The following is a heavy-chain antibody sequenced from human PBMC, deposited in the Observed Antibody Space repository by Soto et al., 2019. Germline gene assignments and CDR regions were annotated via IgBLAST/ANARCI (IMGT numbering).Heavy chain of an antibody. CDR3: ERGAIVGASDPFDY. D-gene: IGHD1-26*01. CDR1: GGSISSYY. J-gene: IGHJ4*02. V-gene: IGHV4-59*01. CDR2: IYYSGST. Sequence: SETLSLTCTVSGGSISSYYWSWIRQPPGKGLEWIGYIYYSGSTNYNPSLKSRVTISVDTSKNQFSLKLSSVTAADTAVYYCERGAIVGASDPFDYWGQGTLVTVSS.